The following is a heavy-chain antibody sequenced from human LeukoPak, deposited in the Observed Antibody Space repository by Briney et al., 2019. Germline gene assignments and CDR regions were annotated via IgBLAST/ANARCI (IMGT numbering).Heavy chain of an antibody. J-gene: IGHJ4*02. V-gene: IGHV3-21*01. CDR2: ITSSSSYI. CDR1: GFTFSSYS. D-gene: IGHD3-10*01. Sequence: GGSLRLSCAASGFTFSSYSMNWVRQAPGKGLEWVSSITSSSSYIYYGDSVKGRFTISRDNAKNSLYLQMNSLRAEDTAVYYCARGGSGSYYTLLDYWGQGTLVTVSS. CDR3: ARGGSGSYYTLLDY.